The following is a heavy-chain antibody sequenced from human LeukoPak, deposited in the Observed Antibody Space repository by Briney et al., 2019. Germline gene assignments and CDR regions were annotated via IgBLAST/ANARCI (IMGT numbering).Heavy chain of an antibody. CDR3: ARGRAETYYYDSSGYDWFDP. D-gene: IGHD3-22*01. CDR2: INHSGST. CDR1: GGSFSGYY. J-gene: IGHJ5*02. Sequence: KPSETLSLTCAVYGGSFSGYYWSWIRQPPGKGLEWIGEINHSGSTNYNPSLKSRVTISVDTSKNQFSLKLSSVTAADTAVYYCARGRAETYYYDSSGYDWFDPWGQGTLVTVSS. V-gene: IGHV4-34*01.